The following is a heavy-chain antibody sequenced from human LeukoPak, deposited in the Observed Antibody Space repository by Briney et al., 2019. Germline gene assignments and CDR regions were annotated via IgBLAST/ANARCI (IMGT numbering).Heavy chain of an antibody. CDR3: AKVSPLGATTDHYFEY. CDR2: ISGSGGRT. V-gene: IGHV3-23*01. Sequence: PGGSLRLSCAASGFTFSSYAMSWVRQAPGKGLEWVSAISGSGGRTYYAESVKGRFTISRDNSKKTLYLQMNSLRAEDTAVYYCAKVSPLGATTDHYFEYWGQGTLVTVGS. J-gene: IGHJ4*02. CDR1: GFTFSSYA. D-gene: IGHD1-26*01.